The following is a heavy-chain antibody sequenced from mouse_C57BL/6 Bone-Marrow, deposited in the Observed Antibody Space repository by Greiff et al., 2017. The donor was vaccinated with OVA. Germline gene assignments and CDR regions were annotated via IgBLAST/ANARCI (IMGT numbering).Heavy chain of an antibody. CDR1: GYTFTSYW. CDR2: IDPNSGGT. CDR3: ARSGDYDYDGKARCAY. J-gene: IGHJ3*01. D-gene: IGHD2-4*01. Sequence: QVQLQQPGAELVKPGASVKLSCKASGYTFTSYWMHWVQQRPGRGLEWIGRIDPNSGGTTYNEKFKSKATLTVDKPSSTAYMQLSSLTSEDSAVYYCARSGDYDYDGKARCAYWGQGTLVTVSA. V-gene: IGHV1-72*01.